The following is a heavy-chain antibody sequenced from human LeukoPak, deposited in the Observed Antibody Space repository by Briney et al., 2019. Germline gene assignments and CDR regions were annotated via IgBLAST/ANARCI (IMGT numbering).Heavy chain of an antibody. V-gene: IGHV3-43*02. Sequence: GGSLRLSCAASGFTFDDYAMHWVRQAAGKGLEWVSLISGDGGSTYYADSVKGRFTISRDNSKNSLYLQMNSLRTEDTALYYCAKGPNPYCSSTSCYAPWGQGTLVTVSS. D-gene: IGHD2-2*01. CDR3: AKGPNPYCSSTSCYAP. CDR1: GFTFDDYA. CDR2: ISGDGGST. J-gene: IGHJ5*02.